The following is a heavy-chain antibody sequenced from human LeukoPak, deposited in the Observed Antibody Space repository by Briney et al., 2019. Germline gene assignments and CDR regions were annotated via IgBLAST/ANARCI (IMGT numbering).Heavy chain of an antibody. Sequence: GGSLRLSCAASGFTFSSYAMHWVRQAPGKGLEWVAVISYDGSNKYYADSVKGRFTISRDNSKNTLYLQMNSLRSDDTAVYYCARFDQVSETAGGYWGQGTLATVSS. J-gene: IGHJ4*02. V-gene: IGHV3-30-3*01. CDR1: GFTFSSYA. CDR2: ISYDGSNK. D-gene: IGHD5/OR15-5a*01. CDR3: ARFDQVSETAGGY.